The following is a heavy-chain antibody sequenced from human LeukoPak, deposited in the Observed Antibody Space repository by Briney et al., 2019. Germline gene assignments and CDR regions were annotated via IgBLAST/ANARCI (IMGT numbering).Heavy chain of an antibody. Sequence: PSQTLSLTCTVSGGSISSGGYYWSWIRQPAGKRLEWIGRIYTSGGTNYNPSLESRVTISVDTSKNRFSLKLSSVTAADTAVYYCAREATMVRGVNRYIDYGGQGTLVTVSS. D-gene: IGHD3-10*01. J-gene: IGHJ4*02. V-gene: IGHV4-61*02. CDR3: AREATMVRGVNRYIDY. CDR2: IYTSGGT. CDR1: GGSISSGGYY.